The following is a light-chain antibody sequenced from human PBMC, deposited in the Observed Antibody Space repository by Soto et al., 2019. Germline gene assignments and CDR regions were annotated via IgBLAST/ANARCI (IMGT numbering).Light chain of an antibody. Sequence: IQMTQSPSTLSASAGDRVTITCRASQSISNWLAWYQQRPGKAPKLLIYDASSLESGVSLRFIGSGSGTECTLTISSLQPDDFATYYCQQYYSYPRTFGQGTKVDIK. CDR1: QSISNW. CDR3: QQYYSYPRT. CDR2: DAS. J-gene: IGKJ1*01. V-gene: IGKV1-5*01.